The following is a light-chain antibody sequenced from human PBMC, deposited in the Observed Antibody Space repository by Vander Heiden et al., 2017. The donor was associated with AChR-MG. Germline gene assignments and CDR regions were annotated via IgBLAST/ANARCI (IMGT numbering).Light chain of an antibody. CDR1: AVPKQY. CDR2: YDG. CDR3: QSADSSGTSLV. V-gene: IGLV3-25*03. Sequence: SYELTHPPSVSVSPGQTARITCSGDAVPKQYAYWYQQKPGQDPVLVIFYDGERPSGVPERFSGSSSGTKATFTISGVQAEDEADYYCQSADSSGTSLVFGGGTKLTVL. J-gene: IGLJ2*01.